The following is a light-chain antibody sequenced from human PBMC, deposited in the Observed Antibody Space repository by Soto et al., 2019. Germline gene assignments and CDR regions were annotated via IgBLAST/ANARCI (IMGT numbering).Light chain of an antibody. V-gene: IGKV1-6*01. CDR3: LQDHSFPYT. J-gene: IGKJ2*01. Sequence: AIQMTQSPASLSASVGDRVAITCRASQDISNELGWYQQKPGKAPKLLIYGASNLQSGIPSGFSGSGSGTDFTLTISSLQPEDSATYYCLQDHSFPYTFGQGTKLEIK. CDR2: GAS. CDR1: QDISNE.